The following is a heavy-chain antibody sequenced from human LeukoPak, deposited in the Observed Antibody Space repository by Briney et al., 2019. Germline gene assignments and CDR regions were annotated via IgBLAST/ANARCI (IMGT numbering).Heavy chain of an antibody. J-gene: IGHJ4*02. CDR2: IYSGGST. D-gene: IGHD3-10*01. CDR1: GFTFSSYW. Sequence: GGSLRLSCAASGFTFSSYWMSWVRQAPGKGLEWVSVIYSGGSTYYADSVKGRFTISRDNSKNTLYLQMNSLRAEDTAVYYCARVGWFGELIDYWGQGTLVTVSP. V-gene: IGHV3-53*01. CDR3: ARVGWFGELIDY.